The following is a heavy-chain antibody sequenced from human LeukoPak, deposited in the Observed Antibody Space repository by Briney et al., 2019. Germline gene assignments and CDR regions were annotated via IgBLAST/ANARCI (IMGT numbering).Heavy chain of an antibody. CDR1: GYTFTAYY. V-gene: IGHV1-2*02. J-gene: IGHJ5*02. CDR3: ARDSHASRGVWGIFSFDP. Sequence: ASVKVSCTASGYTFTAYYMHWVRQAPGQGLEWLGWINPNSGGTNYAQKFQGRVTMTRDTSISTAYMELSSLRSEDTAVYYCARDSHASRGVWGIFSFDPWGQGTLVTVSS. D-gene: IGHD3-16*01. CDR2: INPNSGGT.